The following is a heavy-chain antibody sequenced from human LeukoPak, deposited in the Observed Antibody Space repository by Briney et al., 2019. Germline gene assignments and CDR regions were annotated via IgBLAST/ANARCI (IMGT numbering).Heavy chain of an antibody. V-gene: IGHV4-39*07. CDR1: GDSISTSNYY. CDR3: ARVVGATMMFDY. J-gene: IGHJ4*02. Sequence: SETLSLTCAVSGDSISTSNYYWGWVRQPPGKGLEWIGEIYHSGSTNYNPSLKSRVTISVDKSKNQFSLKLSSVTAADTAVYYCARVVGATMMFDYWGQGTLVTVSS. D-gene: IGHD1-26*01. CDR2: IYHSGST.